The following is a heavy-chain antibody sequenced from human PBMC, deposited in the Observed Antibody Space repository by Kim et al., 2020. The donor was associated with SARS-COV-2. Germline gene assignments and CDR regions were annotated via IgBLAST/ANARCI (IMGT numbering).Heavy chain of an antibody. CDR2: IYPGDSDT. CDR3: ARHSTEDIVVVPAANAQRITMVRGVDYGMDV. V-gene: IGHV5-51*01. J-gene: IGHJ6*02. CDR1: GYSFTSYW. Sequence: GESLKISCKGSGYSFTSYWIGWVRQMPGKGLEWMGIIYPGDSDTRYSPSFQGQVTISADKSISTAYLQWSSLKASDTAMYYCARHSTEDIVVVPAANAQRITMVRGVDYGMDVWGQGTTVTVSS. D-gene: IGHD2-2*01.